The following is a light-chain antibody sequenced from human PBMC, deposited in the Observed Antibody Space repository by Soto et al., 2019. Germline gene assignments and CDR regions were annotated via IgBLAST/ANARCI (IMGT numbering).Light chain of an antibody. CDR2: KAS. Sequence: DIKMTQSHSTVSASVGNRATITCRASQRISSWLAWYQQKPGKAPKLLIYKASSLESGVPSRFSGSGSGTEFTLTISSLQPDDFATYYCQQYNSYSRTFGQRTKADI. V-gene: IGKV1-5*03. CDR1: QRISSW. J-gene: IGKJ1*01. CDR3: QQYNSYSRT.